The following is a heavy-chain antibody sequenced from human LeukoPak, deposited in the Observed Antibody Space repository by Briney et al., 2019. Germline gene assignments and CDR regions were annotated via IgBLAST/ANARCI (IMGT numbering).Heavy chain of an antibody. V-gene: IGHV3-30-3*01. Sequence: GGSLRPSCSASGFPFNTYAMHWVRQAPGKGLEWVAVISYDGSNKYYADSVKGRFTISRDNSKNTLYLQMNSLRAEDTAVYYCARDPYYYDSSGPTVLAFDYWGQGTLVTVSS. CDR1: GFPFNTYA. J-gene: IGHJ4*02. CDR3: ARDPYYYDSSGPTVLAFDY. D-gene: IGHD3-22*01. CDR2: ISYDGSNK.